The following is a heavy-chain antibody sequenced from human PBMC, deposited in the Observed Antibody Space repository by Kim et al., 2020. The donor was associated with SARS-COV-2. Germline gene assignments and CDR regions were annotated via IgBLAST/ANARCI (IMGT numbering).Heavy chain of an antibody. V-gene: IGHV5-51*01. J-gene: IGHJ4*02. Sequence: GESLKISCKGSGYSFTSYWIGWVRQMPGKGLEWMGIIYPGDSDTRYSPSFQGQVTISADKSISTAYLQWSSLKAADTAMYYCARQRRVAGPDESFDSSGWYGRDYWGQGTLVTVSS. CDR2: IYPGDSDT. D-gene: IGHD6-19*01. CDR3: ARQRRVAGPDESFDSSGWYGRDY. CDR1: GYSFTSYW.